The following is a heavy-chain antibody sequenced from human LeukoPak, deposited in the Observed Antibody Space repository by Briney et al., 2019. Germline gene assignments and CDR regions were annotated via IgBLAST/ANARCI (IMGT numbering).Heavy chain of an antibody. CDR2: IYTSGST. J-gene: IGHJ6*03. V-gene: IGHV4-4*09. CDR3: AGGGRAYYYYYMDV. Sequence: PSETLSLTCTVSGGSISSYYWSWIRQPPGKGLEWIGYIYTSGSTNYNPSLKSRVTISVDTSKNQFSLKLSSVTAAGTAVYYCAGGGRAYYYYYMDVWGKGTTVTVSS. D-gene: IGHD3-16*01. CDR1: GGSISSYY.